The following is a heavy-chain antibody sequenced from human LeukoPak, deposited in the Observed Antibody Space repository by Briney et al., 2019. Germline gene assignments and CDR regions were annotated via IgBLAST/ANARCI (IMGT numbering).Heavy chain of an antibody. Sequence: SETLSLTCTVSGGSINRGGYYWSWIRQHPGKGLEWIGYIYYRGNTDYNPSLKSRVTISIDTSKNQFSLQLSSVTVADTAVYYCARDNYYDRKGFDYWGQGTLVTVSS. CDR3: ARDNYYDRKGFDY. CDR2: IYYRGNT. D-gene: IGHD3-22*01. V-gene: IGHV4-31*03. J-gene: IGHJ4*02. CDR1: GGSINRGGYY.